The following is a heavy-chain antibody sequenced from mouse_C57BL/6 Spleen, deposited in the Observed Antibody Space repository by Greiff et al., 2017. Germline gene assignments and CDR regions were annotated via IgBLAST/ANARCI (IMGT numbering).Heavy chain of an antibody. CDR1: GYAFSSSW. Sequence: QVQLQQSGPELVKPGASVKISCKASGYAFSSSWMNWVKQRPGKGLEWIGRIYPGDGDTNYNGKFKGKATLTADKSSSTAYMQLSSLTSEDSAVYFCARSGDLGGMDYWGQGTSVTVSS. J-gene: IGHJ4*01. V-gene: IGHV1-82*01. D-gene: IGHD4-1*01. CDR2: IYPGDGDT. CDR3: ARSGDLGGMDY.